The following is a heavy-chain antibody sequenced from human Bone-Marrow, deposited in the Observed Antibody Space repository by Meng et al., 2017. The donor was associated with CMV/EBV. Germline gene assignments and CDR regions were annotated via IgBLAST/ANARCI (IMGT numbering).Heavy chain of an antibody. CDR3: AKEDAYYGDSLASYFDY. D-gene: IGHD4-17*01. V-gene: IGHV3-30*04. J-gene: IGHJ4*02. CDR1: GFTFSSYA. CDR2: ISYDGSNK. Sequence: GESLKISCAASGFTFSSYAMHWVRQAPGKGLEWVAVISYDGSNKYYADSVKGRFTISRDNSKNTLYLQMNSLRAEDTAVYYCAKEDAYYGDSLASYFDYWGQGTLVTVSS.